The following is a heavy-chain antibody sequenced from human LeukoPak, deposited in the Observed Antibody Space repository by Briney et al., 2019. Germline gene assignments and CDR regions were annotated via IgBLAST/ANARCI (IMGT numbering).Heavy chain of an antibody. CDR3: AGGYGDVNFDY. D-gene: IGHD4-17*01. CDR1: GGSISSYY. Sequence: PSETLSLTCTVSGGSISSYYWSWIRQPPGKGLEWLGYIYYSGSTNYNPSLKSRVTISVDTSKNQFPLKLSSVTAANTAVYYCAGGYGDVNFDYWGQGTLVTVSS. V-gene: IGHV4-59*08. CDR2: IYYSGST. J-gene: IGHJ4*02.